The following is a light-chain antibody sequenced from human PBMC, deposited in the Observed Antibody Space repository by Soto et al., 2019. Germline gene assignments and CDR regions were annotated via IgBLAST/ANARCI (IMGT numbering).Light chain of an antibody. Sequence: QSVLTQPPSASGSPGQSVTISCTGTSSDVGGYNYVSWYQQHPGKAPKLMIYEVSKRPSGVPDRFSGSKSGNTASLTVSGLQADDEAAYYCSSYPASNNFYVFGTGTKVT. V-gene: IGLV2-8*01. J-gene: IGLJ1*01. CDR2: EVS. CDR3: SSYPASNNFYV. CDR1: SSDVGGYNY.